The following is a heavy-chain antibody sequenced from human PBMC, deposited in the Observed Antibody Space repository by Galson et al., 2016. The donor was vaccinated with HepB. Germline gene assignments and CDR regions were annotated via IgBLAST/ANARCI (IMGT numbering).Heavy chain of an antibody. CDR3: ARGYGQQLVHFDY. V-gene: IGHV4-31*03. CDR1: SGAIHGGDYY. CDR2: IYASGFT. J-gene: IGHJ4*02. D-gene: IGHD6-13*01. Sequence: QVQLQESGPGLLKPSQTLSLTCTVSSGAIHGGDYYWSWICQYPAKGLEWIGYIYASGFTYYNPSLEGRVTMSVDTSKDPYSLRLTSVTASDTAVYFCARGYGQQLVHFDYWGQGTLVTVSS.